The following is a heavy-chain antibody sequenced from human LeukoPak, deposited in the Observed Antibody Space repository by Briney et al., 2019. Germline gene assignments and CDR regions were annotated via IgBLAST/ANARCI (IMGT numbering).Heavy chain of an antibody. J-gene: IGHJ3*02. Sequence: GGSLRLSCAASGFTFSSYSMNWVRQAPGKGLEWVSSISSSSSYIYYADSVKGRFTISRDNARNSLYLQMHSLRPEDTALYYCAKDILGTTSDAFDIWGQGAMVIVSS. CDR2: ISSSSSYI. CDR1: GFTFSSYS. CDR3: AKDILGTTSDAFDI. V-gene: IGHV3-21*04. D-gene: IGHD1-7*01.